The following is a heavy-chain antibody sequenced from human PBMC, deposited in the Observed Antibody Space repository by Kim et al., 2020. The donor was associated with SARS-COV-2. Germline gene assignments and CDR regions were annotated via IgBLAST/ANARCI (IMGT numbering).Heavy chain of an antibody. J-gene: IGHJ4*01. D-gene: IGHD2-15*01. CDR2: LYRDGTT. CDR1: GFIVSDYY. V-gene: IGHV3-53*01. Sequence: GGSLRLSCKASGFIVSDYYMSWVRQAPGKGLEWVTVLYRDGTTFYADSVKGRFTISRDDSKNTLFLQMNDLRGEDAAVYYCAREFCNDAGCYSYFDYWS. CDR3: AREFCNDAGCYSYFDY.